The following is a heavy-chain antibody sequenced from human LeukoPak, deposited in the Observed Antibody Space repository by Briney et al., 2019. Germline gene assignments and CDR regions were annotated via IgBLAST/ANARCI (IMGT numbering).Heavy chain of an antibody. Sequence: PGGSLRLSCAASGFSFSSYGTHWVRQAPGKGLEWVAAMSFDGNNKYSADSVQGRFTISRDNSKGTLYLQMTSLRADDTAVYYCAKGDSAYVSNRQGLESWGRGTLVTVSS. J-gene: IGHJ4*02. D-gene: IGHD2-21*01. CDR1: GFSFSSYG. CDR3: AKGDSAYVSNRQGLES. V-gene: IGHV3-30*18. CDR2: MSFDGNNK.